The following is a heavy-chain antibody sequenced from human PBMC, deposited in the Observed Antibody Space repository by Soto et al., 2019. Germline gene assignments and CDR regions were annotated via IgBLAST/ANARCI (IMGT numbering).Heavy chain of an antibody. CDR3: GRANGDFDY. V-gene: IGHV4-34*01. CDR1: GGSFSGYY. J-gene: IGHJ4*02. Sequence: SETLSLTCAVYGGSFSGYYWSWVRQPPGKGLEWIGEIYHSGSTNYNPSLKSRVTISVDKSKNQFSLKLSSVTAADTAVYYCGRANGDFDYWGQGTLVTVSS. D-gene: IGHD4-17*01. CDR2: IYHSGST.